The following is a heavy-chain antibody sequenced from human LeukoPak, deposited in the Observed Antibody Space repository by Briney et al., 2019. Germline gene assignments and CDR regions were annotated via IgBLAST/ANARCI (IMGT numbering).Heavy chain of an antibody. CDR3: ARDKGSGYSYGYSAFDI. CDR1: GGSISSSNW. V-gene: IGHV4-4*02. CDR2: NYNSGST. J-gene: IGHJ3*02. Sequence: PSETLSLTCAVSGGSISSSNWWSWLRQPPGKGLEWMGENYNSGSTNYNSFLKSRVTISVEKSNNQFSQKLSSVTAADTAVYYCARDKGSGYSYGYSAFDIWGQGTMVTVSS. D-gene: IGHD5-18*01.